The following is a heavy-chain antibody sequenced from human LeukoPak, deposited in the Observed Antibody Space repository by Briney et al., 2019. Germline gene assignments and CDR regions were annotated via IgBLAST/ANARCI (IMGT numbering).Heavy chain of an antibody. Sequence: SETLSLTCAVYGGSFSGYYWSWLRQPPGKGLEWIGEINHSGSTNYNPSLKSRVTISVDTSKNQFSLKLSSVTAADTAVYYCARGRDYYGSGSYSNFDYWGQGTLVTVSS. CDR3: ARGRDYYGSGSYSNFDY. V-gene: IGHV4-34*01. CDR2: INHSGST. CDR1: GGSFSGYY. D-gene: IGHD3-10*01. J-gene: IGHJ4*02.